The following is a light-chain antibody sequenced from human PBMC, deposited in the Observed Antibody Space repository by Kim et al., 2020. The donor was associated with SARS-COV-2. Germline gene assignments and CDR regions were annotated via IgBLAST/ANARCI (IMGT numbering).Light chain of an antibody. Sequence: DIQMTQSPSSLSASVGDRVTITCRASQGISNYLVWYQQKPGKVPKLLIYAASTLQSGVPSRFSGSGSGTDFTLTISSLQPEDVATYYCQKYNGAPLFTFGPGTKVDIK. CDR3: QKYNGAPLFT. J-gene: IGKJ3*01. V-gene: IGKV1-27*01. CDR2: AAS. CDR1: QGISNY.